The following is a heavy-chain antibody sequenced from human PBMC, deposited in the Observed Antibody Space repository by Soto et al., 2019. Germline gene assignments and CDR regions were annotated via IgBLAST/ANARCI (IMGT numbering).Heavy chain of an antibody. CDR2: ISSNGGST. V-gene: IGHV3-64*04. Sequence: LRLSCSASGFTFSSYAMHWVRQAPGKGLEYVSAISSNGGSTYYADSVKGRFTISRDNSKNTLYLQMNSLRAEDTAVYYCARETSSGGFDYWGQGTLVTVSS. CDR1: GFTFSSYA. J-gene: IGHJ4*02. CDR3: ARETSSGGFDY. D-gene: IGHD2-2*01.